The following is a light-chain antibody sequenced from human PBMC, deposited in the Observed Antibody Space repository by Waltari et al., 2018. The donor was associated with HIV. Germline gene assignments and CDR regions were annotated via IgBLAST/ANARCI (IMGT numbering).Light chain of an antibody. CDR1: SSNIGSNT. J-gene: IGLJ1*01. V-gene: IGLV1-44*01. Sequence: QSVLTQPPSASGTPGQRVTISCSGGSSNIGSNTVNWFQQLPGTAPKLLIYNNDQRPSGGPDRFSGSKSGTSASLAISGLQSEDEADYYCAAWDDSLNGYVFGTGTKVTVL. CDR2: NND. CDR3: AAWDDSLNGYV.